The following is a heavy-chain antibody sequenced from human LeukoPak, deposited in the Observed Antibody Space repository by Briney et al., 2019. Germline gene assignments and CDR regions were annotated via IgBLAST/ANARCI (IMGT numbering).Heavy chain of an antibody. V-gene: IGHV3-9*01. Sequence: GGSLRLSCAASGFTFDDYAMHWVRQAPGKGLEWVSGISWNSGSIGYADSVKGRLTISRDNAKNSLYLQMNSLRAEDTALYYCAKEVAAPGWFDPWGQGTLVTVSS. J-gene: IGHJ5*02. CDR2: ISWNSGSI. CDR3: AKEVAAPGWFDP. CDR1: GFTFDDYA. D-gene: IGHD6-13*01.